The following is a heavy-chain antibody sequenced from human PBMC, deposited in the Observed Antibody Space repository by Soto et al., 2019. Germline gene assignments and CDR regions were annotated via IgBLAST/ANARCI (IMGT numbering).Heavy chain of an antibody. D-gene: IGHD3-9*01. CDR3: ARVYDILTGYYDARFDP. Sequence: SETLSLTCTVSGGSISSYYWSWIRQPPGKGLEWIGYIYYSGSTNYNPSLKSRVTISVDTSKNQFSLKLSSVTAADTAVYYCARVYDILTGYYDARFDPWGQGTLVTVSS. J-gene: IGHJ5*02. V-gene: IGHV4-59*01. CDR2: IYYSGST. CDR1: GGSISSYY.